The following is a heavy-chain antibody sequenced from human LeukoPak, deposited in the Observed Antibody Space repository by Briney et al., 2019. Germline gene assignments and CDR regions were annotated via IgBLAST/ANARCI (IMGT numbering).Heavy chain of an antibody. J-gene: IGHJ3*02. CDR3: ARDADLGATIIGAFDI. CDR1: GFTFSRYW. V-gene: IGHV3-7*01. D-gene: IGHD5-24*01. CDR2: IKQDGSEK. Sequence: PGGSLRLSCAASGFTFSRYWMSWVRQAPGKGLEWVANIKQDGSEKHYVDSVKGRFTISRDNARNSLYLQMNSLRAEDTAVYYCARDADLGATIIGAFDIWGQGTMVTVSS.